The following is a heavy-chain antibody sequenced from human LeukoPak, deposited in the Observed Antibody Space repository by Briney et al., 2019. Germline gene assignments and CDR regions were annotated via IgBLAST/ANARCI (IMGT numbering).Heavy chain of an antibody. Sequence: SETLSLTCTVSGGSISSYYWSWIRKPPGEGLGWLGHIYYSGSTNYNPSLKSRVTISVDTSKNQFSLKLSSVTAADTAVYYCARGAGYCSSTSCYYYYYMDVWGKGTTVTISS. CDR2: IYYSGST. CDR3: ARGAGYCSSTSCYYYYYMDV. J-gene: IGHJ6*03. D-gene: IGHD2-2*01. CDR1: GGSISSYY. V-gene: IGHV4-59*01.